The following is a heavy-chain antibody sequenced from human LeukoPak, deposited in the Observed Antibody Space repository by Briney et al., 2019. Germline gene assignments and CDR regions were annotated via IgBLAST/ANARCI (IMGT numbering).Heavy chain of an antibody. V-gene: IGHV4-34*01. CDR1: GGSFSGYY. CDR3: ARGPTCSSSESLDY. Sequence: SETLSLTCAVYGGSFSGYYWSWIRQPPGKGLEWIGEINHSGSTNYNPSLKSRVTISVDTSKNQFSLKLSSVTAADTAVYYCARGPTCSSSESLDYWGQGTLVTVSS. D-gene: IGHD6-6*01. J-gene: IGHJ4*02. CDR2: INHSGST.